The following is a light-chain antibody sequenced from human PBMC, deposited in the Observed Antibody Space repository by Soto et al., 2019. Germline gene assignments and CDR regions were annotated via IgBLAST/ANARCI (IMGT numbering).Light chain of an antibody. V-gene: IGLV2-14*03. CDR2: NVI. CDR1: SSDVGGYNY. J-gene: IGLJ2*01. CDR3: SSYTSISTVV. Sequence: QSALTQPASVSGSPGQSITISCTGTSSDVGGYNYVSWYQQHPGKAPKLMIYNVINRPSGVSNRFSGSKSGNTASLTISGLQAEDEADYYCSSYTSISTVVFGGGTKLTVL.